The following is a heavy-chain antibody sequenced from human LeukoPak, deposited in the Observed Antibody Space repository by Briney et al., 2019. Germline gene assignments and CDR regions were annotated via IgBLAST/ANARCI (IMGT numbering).Heavy chain of an antibody. CDR3: AKDRVLRYFDWLFDLDY. J-gene: IGHJ4*02. CDR2: ISGSGGST. D-gene: IGHD3-9*01. V-gene: IGHV3-23*01. CDR1: GFTFSNFG. Sequence: PGGSLRLSCAASGFTFSNFGMSWVRQAPGKGLEWVSVISGSGGSTYYADSVKGRFTISRDNSKNTLYLQMNSLRAEDTAVYYCAKDRVLRYFDWLFDLDYWGQGTLVTVSS.